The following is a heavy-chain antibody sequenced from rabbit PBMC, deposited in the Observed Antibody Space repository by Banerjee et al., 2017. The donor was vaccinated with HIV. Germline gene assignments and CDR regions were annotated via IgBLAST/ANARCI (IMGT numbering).Heavy chain of an antibody. CDR3: ARDLAGVIGWNFDL. V-gene: IGHV1S45*01. CDR1: GFSFSNKYV. CDR2: IYTGSSGRT. J-gene: IGHJ4*01. Sequence: QEQLEESGGDLVKPEGSLTLTCTASGFSFSNKYVMCWVRQAPGKGLEWIAFIYTGSSGRTVYASWAKGRFTISKTSSTTVTLQMTSLTAADTATYFCARDLAGVIGWNFDLWGPGTLVTVS. D-gene: IGHD4-1*01.